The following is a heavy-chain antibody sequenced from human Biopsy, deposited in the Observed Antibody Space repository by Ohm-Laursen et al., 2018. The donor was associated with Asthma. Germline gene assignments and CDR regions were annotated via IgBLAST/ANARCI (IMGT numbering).Heavy chain of an antibody. V-gene: IGHV3-53*01. CDR1: GFAVSRDH. D-gene: IGHD3-22*01. CDR3: VKDTLIDSKNYYTFEV. Sequence: SLRLSCAASGFAVSRDHMFWARQAPGKGLAWVGTIRPGQPDIDYEPPVRGRFFIPRDDSKNTLYLDMTSLRAEDTAVYYCVKDTLIDSKNYYTFEVWGQGTMVTVSS. CDR2: IRPGQPDI. J-gene: IGHJ3*01.